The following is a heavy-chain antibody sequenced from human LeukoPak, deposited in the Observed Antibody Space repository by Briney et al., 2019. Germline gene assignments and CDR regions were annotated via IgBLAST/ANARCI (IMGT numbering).Heavy chain of an antibody. CDR1: GFTFSSYA. D-gene: IGHD1-26*01. CDR2: ISGSGDNT. J-gene: IGHJ2*01. Sequence: GGSLRLSCAASGFTFSSYAMSWVRQAPGKGLEWVSAISGSGDNTYYADSVKGRFTISRDSSKNTLFLRMNTLRAEDTAIYYCAKDRTVGASYWYFDLWGRGTLVTVSS. CDR3: AKDRTVGASYWYFDL. V-gene: IGHV3-23*01.